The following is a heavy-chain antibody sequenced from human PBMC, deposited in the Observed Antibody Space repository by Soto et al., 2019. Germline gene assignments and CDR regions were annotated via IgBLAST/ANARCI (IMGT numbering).Heavy chain of an antibody. CDR3: AKDHRTVVLTFGGVGNGMDV. J-gene: IGHJ6*02. Sequence: GGSLRLSCAASGFSFSDYDMNWVRQAPGKGLEWVSAISGSGGSIYYADSVRGRFTISRDNSKNTVYLQMNSLRAEDTAVYYCAKDHRTVVLTFGGVGNGMDVWGQGTTVTVSS. CDR1: GFSFSDYD. D-gene: IGHD3-16*01. V-gene: IGHV3-23*01. CDR2: ISGSGGSI.